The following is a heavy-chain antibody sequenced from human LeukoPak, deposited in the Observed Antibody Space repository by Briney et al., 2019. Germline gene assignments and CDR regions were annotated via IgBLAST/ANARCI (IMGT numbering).Heavy chain of an antibody. Sequence: GRSLRLSCVASGFTLSSYAMHWVRQAPGKGLEWVAVISYDGSNKYYADSVKGRFTISRDNSKNTLYLQMNSLRAEDTAVYYCARPTYYYDSSGLFDYWGQGTLVTVSS. D-gene: IGHD3-22*01. CDR1: GFTLSSYA. CDR2: ISYDGSNK. CDR3: ARPTYYYDSSGLFDY. V-gene: IGHV3-30-3*01. J-gene: IGHJ4*02.